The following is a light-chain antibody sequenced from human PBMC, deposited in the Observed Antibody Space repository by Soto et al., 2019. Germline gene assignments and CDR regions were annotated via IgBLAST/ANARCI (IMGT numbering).Light chain of an antibody. V-gene: IGLV2-14*01. CDR2: EVS. CDR1: SSDVGGYNY. Sequence: QSALTQPASVSGSPGQSITIYCTGTSSDVGGYNYVSWYQQHPRKAPKLMIYEVSHRPSGVSNRFSGSKSGNTASLTVSGLQAEDEAGYYCSSYTSSRNVVFGGGTKLTVL. J-gene: IGLJ2*01. CDR3: SSYTSSRNVV.